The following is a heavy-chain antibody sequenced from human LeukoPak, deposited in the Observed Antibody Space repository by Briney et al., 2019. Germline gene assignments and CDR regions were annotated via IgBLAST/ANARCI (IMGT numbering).Heavy chain of an antibody. CDR3: VVEPAAIGDY. Sequence: ASVNFSCKASGYTFTAYSMHWVRPAPGQGLEWMGWINPNSGGTNYAQKFQGRVTMTRDTSISTAYMELSRLRSDDTAVYYCVVEPAAIGDYWGQGTLVTVSS. J-gene: IGHJ4*02. V-gene: IGHV1-2*02. CDR1: GYTFTAYS. CDR2: INPNSGGT. D-gene: IGHD2-2*01.